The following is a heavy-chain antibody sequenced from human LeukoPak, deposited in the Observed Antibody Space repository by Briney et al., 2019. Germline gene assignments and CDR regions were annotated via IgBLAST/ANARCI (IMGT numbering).Heavy chain of an antibody. Sequence: PSETLSLTCTVSGGSISSYYWSWIRQPPGKGLEWIGYIYYSGSTNYNPSLKSRVIISVDTSKNQFSLKLSSVTAADTAVYYCARGHGGNSDDYWGQGTLVTVSS. CDR1: GGSISSYY. J-gene: IGHJ4*02. CDR2: IYYSGST. D-gene: IGHD4-23*01. V-gene: IGHV4-59*01. CDR3: ARGHGGNSDDY.